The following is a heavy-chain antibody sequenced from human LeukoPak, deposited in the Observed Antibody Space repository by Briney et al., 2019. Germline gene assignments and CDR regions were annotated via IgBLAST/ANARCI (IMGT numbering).Heavy chain of an antibody. Sequence: SETLSLTCTVSGGSISSYYWSWIRQPAGKGLEWIGRIYTSGSTNYNPSLKSRVTISVDTSKNQFSLKLSSVTAADTAVYYCARAPYCSSTSCYLLWFDPWGQGTLVTVSS. CDR3: ARAPYCSSTSCYLLWFDP. D-gene: IGHD2-2*01. CDR1: GGSISSYY. V-gene: IGHV4-4*07. CDR2: IYTSGST. J-gene: IGHJ5*02.